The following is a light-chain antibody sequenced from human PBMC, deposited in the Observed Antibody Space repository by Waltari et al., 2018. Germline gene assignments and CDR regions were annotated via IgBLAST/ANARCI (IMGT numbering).Light chain of an antibody. CDR3: CSYAGSYTGV. J-gene: IGLJ1*01. CDR1: STDIRVYNY. Sequence: QSALTQPRSVSGSPGQSVTLSCTGPSTDIRVYNYVSWYQQHPAKAPKLLIYHVTKRPSGVPDRFSGSKSGNTASLTISGLQAEVEADYYCCSYAGSYTGVFGTGTKVTV. V-gene: IGLV2-11*01. CDR2: HVT.